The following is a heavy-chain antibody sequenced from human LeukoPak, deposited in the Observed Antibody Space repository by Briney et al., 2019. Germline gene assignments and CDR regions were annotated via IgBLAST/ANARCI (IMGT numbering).Heavy chain of an antibody. Sequence: GGSLRLSCVASGFSFSSYAMTWVHQAPGKGLEWVSSINGNGDTTYYAGSVKGRFTISRDNSKNTLYLQMNGLRAEDTAVYYCATEKGDSPDYWGQGTLVTVSS. D-gene: IGHD2-21*01. V-gene: IGHV3-23*01. CDR3: ATEKGDSPDY. CDR1: GFSFSSYA. J-gene: IGHJ4*02. CDR2: INGNGDTT.